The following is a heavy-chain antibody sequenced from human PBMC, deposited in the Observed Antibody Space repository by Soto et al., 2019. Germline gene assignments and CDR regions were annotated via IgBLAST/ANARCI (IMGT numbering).Heavy chain of an antibody. CDR2: IGTAGDT. J-gene: IGHJ6*03. Sequence: GGSLRLSCAASGFTFSSYDMHWVRQATGKGLEWVSAIGTAGDTYYPGSVKGRFTISRENAKNSLYLQRNSLRAGDTAVYYCARGARITIFGVVYYYYYMDVWGKGTTVTVSS. CDR3: ARGARITIFGVVYYYYYMDV. V-gene: IGHV3-13*01. CDR1: GFTFSSYD. D-gene: IGHD3-3*01.